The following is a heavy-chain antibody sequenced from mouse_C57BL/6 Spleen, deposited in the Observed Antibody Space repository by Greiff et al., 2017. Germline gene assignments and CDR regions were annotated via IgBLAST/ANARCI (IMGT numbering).Heavy chain of an antibody. V-gene: IGHV1-52*01. Sequence: VQLQQPGAELVRPGSSVKLSCKASGYTFTSYWMHWVKQRPIQGLEWIGNIDPSDSETHYNQKFKDKATLTVDKSSSTAYMQLSSLTSEDSAVYYCARHGSSYGDLAYWGQGTLVTVSA. CDR2: IDPSDSET. J-gene: IGHJ3*01. CDR1: GYTFTSYW. D-gene: IGHD1-1*01. CDR3: ARHGSSYGDLAY.